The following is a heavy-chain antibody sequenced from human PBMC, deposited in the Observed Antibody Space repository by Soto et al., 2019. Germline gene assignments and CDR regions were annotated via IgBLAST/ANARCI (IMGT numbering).Heavy chain of an antibody. Sequence: QVQLQESGPGLVKPSETLSLTCTVSGGSISSYYWSWIRQPPGKGLEWIGYIYYSGSTNYNPSLKSRFTTSVDASKNQFSLKLSAVTAADTAVYYCARESPPPSSVDTRIYYYYGMDVWGQGTTVTVSS. J-gene: IGHJ6*02. CDR3: ARESPPPSSVDTRIYYYYGMDV. V-gene: IGHV4-59*01. D-gene: IGHD5-18*01. CDR2: IYYSGST. CDR1: GGSISSYY.